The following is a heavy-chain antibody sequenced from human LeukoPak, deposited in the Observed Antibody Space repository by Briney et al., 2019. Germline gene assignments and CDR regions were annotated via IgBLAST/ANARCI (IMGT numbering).Heavy chain of an antibody. J-gene: IGHJ3*02. CDR2: IYYSGST. CDR1: GGSISSSSYY. D-gene: IGHD4-17*01. CDR3: AREGRNYGDYEGDGAFDI. Sequence: KASETLSLTCTVSGGSISSSSYYWGWIRQPPGKGLEWIGSIYYSGSTNYNPSLKSRVTISVDTSKNQFSLKLSSVTAADTAVYYCAREGRNYGDYEGDGAFDIWGQGTMVTVSS. V-gene: IGHV4-39*07.